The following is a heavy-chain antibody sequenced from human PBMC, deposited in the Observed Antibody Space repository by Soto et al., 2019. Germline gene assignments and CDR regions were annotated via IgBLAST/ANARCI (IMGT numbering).Heavy chain of an antibody. D-gene: IGHD1-26*01. CDR3: ARDSWELRDDYYYYYGMDV. J-gene: IGHJ6*02. V-gene: IGHV4-61*01. CDR2: IYYSGST. CDR1: GGSVSSGSYY. Sequence: SETLSLTCTVSGGSVSSGSYYWSWIRQPPGKGLEWIGYIYYSGSTNYNPSLKSRVTISVDTSKNQFSLKLSSVTAADTAVYYCARDSWELRDDYYYYYGMDVWGQGTTVTVSS.